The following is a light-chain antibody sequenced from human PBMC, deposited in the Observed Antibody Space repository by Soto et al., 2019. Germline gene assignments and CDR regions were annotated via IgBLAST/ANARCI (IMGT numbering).Light chain of an antibody. Sequence: EIVLTQSPATLSLSPGERATLSCRASQTVSSYLAWYQQKPGQAPRLLLYDASNRATGIPARFSGSGSGTDFTLTIRSLEPEDFAVYYCQQRSIWPPVFGPGTKVDIK. V-gene: IGKV3-11*01. CDR1: QTVSSY. CDR3: QQRSIWPPV. J-gene: IGKJ3*01. CDR2: DAS.